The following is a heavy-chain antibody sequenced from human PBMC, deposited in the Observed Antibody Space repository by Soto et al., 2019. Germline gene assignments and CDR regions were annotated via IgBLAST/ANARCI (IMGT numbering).Heavy chain of an antibody. J-gene: IGHJ6*02. CDR3: VRHVPAAGYYYGMDV. CDR2: IIPIFGTA. Sequence: QVQLVQSGAEVKKPGSSVKVSCKASGGTFSSYAISWVRQAPGQGLEWMGGIIPIFGTANYAQKFQGRDTITADESKSTAYMELSSLISEDTAVYYCVRHVPAAGYYYGMDVWGQGTTVTVSS. D-gene: IGHD2-2*01. CDR1: GGTFSSYA. V-gene: IGHV1-69*12.